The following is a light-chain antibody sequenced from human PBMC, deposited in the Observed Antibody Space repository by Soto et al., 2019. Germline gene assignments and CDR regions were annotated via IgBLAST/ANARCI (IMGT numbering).Light chain of an antibody. Sequence: DSVLTQTPLSSPVTLGQPASISCRSSQSLVHSDGNTYLTWLQQRPGQPPRLLIYMISNRFSGVQDRFSGRGAGTAFTLEISRVEAEDVGVYYGMQATQAYTFGQGTKLEIK. V-gene: IGKV2-24*01. CDR2: MIS. CDR1: QSLVHSDGNTY. J-gene: IGKJ2*01. CDR3: MQATQAYT.